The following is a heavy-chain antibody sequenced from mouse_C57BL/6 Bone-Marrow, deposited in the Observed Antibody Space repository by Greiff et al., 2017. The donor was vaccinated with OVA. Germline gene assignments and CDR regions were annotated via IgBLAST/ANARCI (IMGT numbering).Heavy chain of an antibody. Sequence: VQRVESGAELVKPGASVKLSCKASGYTFTEYTIHWVKQRSGQGLEWIGWFYPGSGSIKYNEKFKDKATLTADKSSSTVYMELSRLTSEDSAVYFCARHEDGRLGFDYWGQGTTLTVSS. J-gene: IGHJ2*01. CDR2: FYPGSGSI. CDR3: ARHEDGRLGFDY. V-gene: IGHV1-62-2*01. CDR1: GYTFTEYT. D-gene: IGHD4-1*01.